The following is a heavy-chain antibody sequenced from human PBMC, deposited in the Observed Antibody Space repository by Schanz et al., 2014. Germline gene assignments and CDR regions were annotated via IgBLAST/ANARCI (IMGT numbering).Heavy chain of an antibody. Sequence: QVQLVQSGSELKKPGASVKVSCKASGYTLTKFSVNWVRQAPGQGLEWMAEINTYTGKSTYAQGFTGRFALSLDTSVSAAYLQIISLKAEDTAVYYCARGTFLDYWGQGTLVTVSS. V-gene: IGHV7-4-1*02. CDR3: ARGTFLDY. J-gene: IGHJ4*02. CDR1: GYTLTKFS. D-gene: IGHD3-3*02. CDR2: INTYTGKS.